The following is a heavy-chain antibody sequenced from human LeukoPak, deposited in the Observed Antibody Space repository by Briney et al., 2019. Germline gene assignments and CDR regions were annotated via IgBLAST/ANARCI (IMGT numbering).Heavy chain of an antibody. CDR3: ARAQTTLLLDY. Sequence: GASVKVSCKASGHIFTSYGIIWVRQAPGQGLQWMGWISAHNGNTNYAQKLQGRVTMTTDTSTSTVYMELRSLRSDDTAVYYCARAQTTLLLDYWGQGTLVTVPS. CDR2: ISAHNGNT. D-gene: IGHD4-11*01. CDR1: GHIFTSYG. J-gene: IGHJ4*02. V-gene: IGHV1-18*01.